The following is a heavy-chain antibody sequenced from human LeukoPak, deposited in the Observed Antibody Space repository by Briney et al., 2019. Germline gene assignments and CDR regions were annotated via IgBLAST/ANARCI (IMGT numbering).Heavy chain of an antibody. CDR1: GFTFSDYY. D-gene: IGHD2-2*01. CDR3: ARGVTAALAEYFQH. J-gene: IGHJ1*01. CDR2: ISTSSSDT. Sequence: GGSLRLSCAASGFTFSDYYMTWIRQAPGKGLEWLTYISTSSSDTRYADSVKGRFTISRDNAKNSLYLQMNSLRAEDTAVYYCARGVTAALAEYFQHWGQGTLVTVSS. V-gene: IGHV3-11*05.